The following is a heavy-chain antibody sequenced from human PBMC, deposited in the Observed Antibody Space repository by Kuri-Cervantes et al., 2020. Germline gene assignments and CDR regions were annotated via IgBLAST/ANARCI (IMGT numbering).Heavy chain of an antibody. D-gene: IGHD1-26*01. J-gene: IGHJ4*02. Sequence: GESLKISCAASGFSFSNAWMNWVRQAPGKGLEWVGHIRPKTDGGTTDYAAPVKGRFAISRDDSKSTLYLQMNSLKTEDTAVYYCTTDRVSGSWGYWGQGTLVTVSS. CDR1: GFSFSNAW. V-gene: IGHV3-15*01. CDR2: IRPKTDGGTT. CDR3: TTDRVSGSWGY.